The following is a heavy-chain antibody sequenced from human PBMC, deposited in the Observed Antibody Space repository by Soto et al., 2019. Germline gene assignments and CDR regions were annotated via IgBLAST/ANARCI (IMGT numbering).Heavy chain of an antibody. Sequence: QVQLLQSGAEVKEPGASVRVSCKASGYTFNNYAVSWVRQAPGQGLEWMGWYNPVIAYGQSAKKFQGRVSMTTDTSPNTAYMELKRLRADDTAVYYCARNSSDFYGWLDPWGQGTLVTVSS. CDR2: YNPVIAYG. D-gene: IGHD3-22*01. J-gene: IGHJ5*02. CDR1: GYTFNNYA. V-gene: IGHV1-18*04. CDR3: ARNSSDFYGWLDP.